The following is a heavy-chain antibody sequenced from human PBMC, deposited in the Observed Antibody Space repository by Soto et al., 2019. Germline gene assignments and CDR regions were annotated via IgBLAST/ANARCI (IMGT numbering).Heavy chain of an antibody. Sequence: QVQLVQSGAEVKKPGSSVKVSCKASGSTFSSYAISWVRQAPGQGLEWMGGIIPIFGTANYAQKFQGRVTITADESTSTAYMELSSLSSDDTAVYYCARADGSVVATVQDDWVNWFDPWGQGTLATVSS. J-gene: IGHJ5*02. CDR3: ARADGSVVATVQDDWVNWFDP. D-gene: IGHD2-15*01. CDR1: GSTFSSYA. V-gene: IGHV1-69*01. CDR2: IIPIFGTA.